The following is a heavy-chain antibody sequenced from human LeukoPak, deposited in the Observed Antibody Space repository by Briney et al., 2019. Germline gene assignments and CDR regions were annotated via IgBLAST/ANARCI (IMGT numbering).Heavy chain of an antibody. V-gene: IGHV3-23*01. J-gene: IGHJ4*02. D-gene: IGHD3-10*01. CDR1: GFSFSTYA. CDR2: MTRDGRT. CDR3: ARDSTYYYGSGSSGPHYFDY. Sequence: GGSLRLSCVASGFSFSTYAMVWVRQAPGKGLEWVSAMTRDGRTFYADSVQGRVTISRDNSKNTLYLQLNSLRAEDTAVYYCARDSTYYYGSGSSGPHYFDYWGQGTLVTVSS.